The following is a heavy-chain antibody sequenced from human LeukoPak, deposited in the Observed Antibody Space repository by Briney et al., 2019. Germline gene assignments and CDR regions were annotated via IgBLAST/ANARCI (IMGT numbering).Heavy chain of an antibody. CDR1: GFTLNTYA. V-gene: IGHV3-23*01. J-gene: IGHJ4*02. Sequence: GGSLRLSCAASGFTLNTYAMSWVRQAPGKGLEWVSLISGGSDNTYYADSVKGRFTISRDNSKNTVYLQMNSLRAEDTAVYYCAKWSGTRDYWGQGTLVTVSS. CDR3: AKWSGTRDY. CDR2: ISGGSDNT. D-gene: IGHD1-1*01.